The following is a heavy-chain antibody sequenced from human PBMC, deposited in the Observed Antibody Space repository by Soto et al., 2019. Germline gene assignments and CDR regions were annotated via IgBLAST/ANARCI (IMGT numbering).Heavy chain of an antibody. D-gene: IGHD3-22*01. Sequence: EVQLVESGGGLLQPGGSLRLSCAASGFTFSSYSMNWVRQAPGKGLEWVSYISSTGSTIYYADSVKGRFTISRDNAKNALYLPMNSLGDDDTAVYYCARVLGTMIVGWDYWGQGALVTVSS. J-gene: IGHJ4*02. CDR1: GFTFSSYS. V-gene: IGHV3-48*02. CDR3: ARVLGTMIVGWDY. CDR2: ISSTGSTI.